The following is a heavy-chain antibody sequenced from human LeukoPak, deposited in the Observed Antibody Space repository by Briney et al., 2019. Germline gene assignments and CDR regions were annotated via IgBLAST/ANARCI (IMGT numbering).Heavy chain of an antibody. D-gene: IGHD5-12*01. Sequence: TGGSLRLSCAASGLTFSSYGMHWVRQAPGKGLEWVAVIWYDGSNKYYADSVKGRFTISRDNSKNTLYLQMNSLRAEDTAVYYCASAYSGYDYPHFYFDYWGQGTLVTVSS. CDR1: GLTFSSYG. CDR2: IWYDGSNK. V-gene: IGHV3-33*08. CDR3: ASAYSGYDYPHFYFDY. J-gene: IGHJ4*02.